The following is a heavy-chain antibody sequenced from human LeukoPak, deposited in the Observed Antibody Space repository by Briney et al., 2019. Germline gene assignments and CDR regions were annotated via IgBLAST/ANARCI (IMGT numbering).Heavy chain of an antibody. V-gene: IGHV1-8*01. J-gene: IGHJ6*03. CDR3: ARDLHRVVVRGVPHYYYYMDV. D-gene: IGHD3-10*01. Sequence: ASVKVSCKASGYTFTSYDINWVRQATGQGLEWMGWMNPNSGNTGYAQKLQGRVTMTTDTSTSTAYMELRSLRSDDTAVYYCARDLHRVVVRGVPHYYYYMDVWGKGTTVTISS. CDR2: MNPNSGNT. CDR1: GYTFTSYD.